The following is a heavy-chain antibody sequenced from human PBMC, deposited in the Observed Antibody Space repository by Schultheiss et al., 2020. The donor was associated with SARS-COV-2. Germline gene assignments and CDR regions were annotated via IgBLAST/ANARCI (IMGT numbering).Heavy chain of an antibody. Sequence: SETLSLTCAVSGGSISSSNWWSWVRQPPGKGLEWIGEINHSGSTNYNPSLKSRVTISVDTSKNQFSLKLSSVTAADTAVYYCARTSGVGAVRGAVWGQGTLVTVSS. CDR2: INHSGST. D-gene: IGHD3-10*01. V-gene: IGHV4-4*02. CDR1: GGSISSSNW. J-gene: IGHJ4*02. CDR3: ARTSGVGAVRGAV.